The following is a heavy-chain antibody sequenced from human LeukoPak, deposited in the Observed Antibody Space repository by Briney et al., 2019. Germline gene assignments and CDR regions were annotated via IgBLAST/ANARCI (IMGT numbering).Heavy chain of an antibody. CDR1: GGSISSYY. CDR2: IYYSGST. CDR3: ARRRADFDL. D-gene: IGHD6-13*01. J-gene: IGHJ2*01. Sequence: NPSETLSLACTVSGGSISSYYWSWTRQPPGKGLEWIGYIYYSGSTNYNPSLKSRVTISVDTSKNQFSLKLSSVTAADTAVYYCARRRADFDLWGRGTLVTVSS. V-gene: IGHV4-59*08.